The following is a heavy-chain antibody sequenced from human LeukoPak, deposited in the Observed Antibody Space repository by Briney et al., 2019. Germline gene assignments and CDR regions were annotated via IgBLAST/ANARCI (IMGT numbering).Heavy chain of an antibody. CDR3: ARDFWSGYYRGRGGYFDY. V-gene: IGHV4-38-2*01. D-gene: IGHD3-3*01. Sequence: SETLSLTCAVSGYSISIGYYWGWIRQPPGKGLEWIGSIYHSGSTYYNPSLKSRVTISVDTSKNQFSLKLSSVTAADTAVYYCARDFWSGYYRGRGGYFDYWGQGTLVSLSS. CDR2: IYHSGST. CDR1: GYSISIGYY. J-gene: IGHJ4*02.